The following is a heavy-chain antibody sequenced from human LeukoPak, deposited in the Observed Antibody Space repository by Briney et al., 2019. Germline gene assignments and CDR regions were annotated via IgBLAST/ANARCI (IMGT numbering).Heavy chain of an antibody. CDR1: GGSFSGYY. Sequence: SETLSLTCPVYGGSFSGYYWSGLRQPPGKGLDGIGEINHSGSTNYNPSLKSQVTISVDTSKNQFSLKLSSVTAADTAVYYCARSPRGIYYYYYGMDVWGKGTTVTVSS. J-gene: IGHJ6*04. CDR3: ARSPRGIYYYYYGMDV. CDR2: INHSGST. D-gene: IGHD3-16*01. V-gene: IGHV4-34*01.